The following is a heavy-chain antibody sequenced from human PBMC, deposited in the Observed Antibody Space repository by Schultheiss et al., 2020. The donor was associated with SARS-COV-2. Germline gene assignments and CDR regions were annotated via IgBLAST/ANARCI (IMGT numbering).Heavy chain of an antibody. D-gene: IGHD2-2*02. CDR1: GGSISSGGYS. CDR3: ARGGPDIVVVPAAIPLDY. CDR2: IYYSGST. J-gene: IGHJ4*02. V-gene: IGHV4-61*09. Sequence: SQTLSLTCAVSGGSISSGGYSWSWIRQPAGKGLEWIGYIYYSGSTNYNPSLKSRVTMSVDTSKNQFSLKLSSVTAADTAVYYCARGGPDIVVVPAAIPLDYWGQGTLVTVSS.